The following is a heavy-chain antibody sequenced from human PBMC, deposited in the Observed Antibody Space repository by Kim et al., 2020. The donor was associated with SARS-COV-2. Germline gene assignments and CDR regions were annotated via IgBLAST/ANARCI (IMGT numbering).Heavy chain of an antibody. V-gene: IGHV3-9*01. CDR3: AKDFVYGSGSYYGAFDI. CDR1: GFTFDDYA. Sequence: GGSLRLSCAASGFTFDDYAMHWVRQAPGKGLEWVSGISWNSGSIGYADSVKGRFTISRDNAKNSLYLQMNSLRAEDTALYYCAKDFVYGSGSYYGAFDI. J-gene: IGHJ3*02. D-gene: IGHD3-10*01. CDR2: ISWNSGSI.